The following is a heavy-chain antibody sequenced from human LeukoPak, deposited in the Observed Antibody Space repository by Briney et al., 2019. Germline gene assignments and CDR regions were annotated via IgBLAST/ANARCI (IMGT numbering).Heavy chain of an antibody. D-gene: IGHD2-15*01. J-gene: IGHJ4*02. CDR2: IWHDGSHK. CDR1: GFSFSSYC. Sequence: PGGSLRLSCAASGFSFSSYCMNWVRQAPGRGPEWVTVIWHDGSHKYYADSVKGRFTISRDNSKNTLYLQMNSLRAEDTAVYYCAKEYAGYCSGGSCYLPSDYWGQGTLVTVSS. CDR3: AKEYAGYCSGGSCYLPSDY. V-gene: IGHV3-30*02.